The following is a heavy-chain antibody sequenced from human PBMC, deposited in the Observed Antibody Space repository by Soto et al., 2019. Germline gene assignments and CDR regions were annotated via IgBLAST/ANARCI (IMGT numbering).Heavy chain of an antibody. V-gene: IGHV4-38-2*02. J-gene: IGHJ6*02. CDR1: GYSISSGYY. CDR3: ARDQLYCSSTSCSRPYYYYGMDV. Sequence: PSETLSLTCAVSGYSISSGYYWGWIRQPPGEGLEWIGSIYHSGSTYYNPSLKSRVTISVDTSKNQFSLKLSSVTAADTAVYYCARDQLYCSSTSCSRPYYYYGMDVWGQGTTVTVSS. D-gene: IGHD2-2*01. CDR2: IYHSGST.